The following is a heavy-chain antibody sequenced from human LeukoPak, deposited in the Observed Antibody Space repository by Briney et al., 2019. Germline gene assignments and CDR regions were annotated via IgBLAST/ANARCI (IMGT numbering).Heavy chain of an antibody. CDR2: ISGSADNT. J-gene: IGHJ6*02. CDR1: GFTLSSYA. V-gene: IGHV3-23*01. Sequence: GGSLRLSCTASGFTLSSYAMSWVRQAPGEGLEWVSTISGSADNTNYAEAVKGRFTISRDNSKNTMYLQMNSLRAEDTAVYCCARDKDGFWSGKHYYYGMDVWGQGTTVTVSS. D-gene: IGHD3-3*01. CDR3: ARDKDGFWSGKHYYYGMDV.